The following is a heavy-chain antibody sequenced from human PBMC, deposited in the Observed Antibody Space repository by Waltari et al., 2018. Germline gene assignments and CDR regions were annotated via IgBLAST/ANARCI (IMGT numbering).Heavy chain of an antibody. V-gene: IGHV3-7*01. D-gene: IGHD1-26*01. Sequence: VQLVESGGGLVQPGGSLRLSCAASGFTFRSYWMTWVRQAPGKGLEWVGKINQDGREKDVVDSMKGRFTSSRDNAKNSLYLQMNSLRVEDTAVFYCARDVGFSTLDFWGQGILVTVSS. J-gene: IGHJ4*02. CDR3: ARDVGFSTLDF. CDR1: GFTFRSYW. CDR2: INQDGREK.